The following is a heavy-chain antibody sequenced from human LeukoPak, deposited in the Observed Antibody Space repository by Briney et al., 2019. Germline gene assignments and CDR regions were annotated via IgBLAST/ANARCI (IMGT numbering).Heavy chain of an antibody. CDR2: ISSSSSYI. CDR1: GFTFSSSA. V-gene: IGHV3-21*01. D-gene: IGHD1-20*01. J-gene: IGHJ4*02. CDR3: ARDPPPHNWNFDY. Sequence: GGSLRLSCAGSGFTFSSSAMSWVRQAPGKGLEWVSSISSSSSYIYYADSVKGRFTISRDNAKNSLYLQMNSLRAEDTAVYYCARDPPPHNWNFDYWGQGTLVTVSS.